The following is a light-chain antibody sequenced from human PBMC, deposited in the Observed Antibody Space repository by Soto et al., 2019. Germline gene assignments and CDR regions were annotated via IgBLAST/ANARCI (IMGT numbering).Light chain of an antibody. J-gene: IGKJ1*01. CDR3: QQYNSYSWT. CDR2: KTS. Sequence: DIQMTQSPSTLSASVGDRVTITCRASQSISNWLAWYQQKPGKAPKVLIYKTSILESGVPPRFSGSGSGTEFTLTISSLQPDDLATYYCQQYNSYSWTFGQGTKVEIK. V-gene: IGKV1-5*03. CDR1: QSISNW.